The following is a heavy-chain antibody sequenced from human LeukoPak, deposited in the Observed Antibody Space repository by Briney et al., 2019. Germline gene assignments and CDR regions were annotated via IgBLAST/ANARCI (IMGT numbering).Heavy chain of an antibody. CDR2: ISGSGRTI. CDR3: ARDFKDSTYYNFDC. Sequence: PGGSLRLSCAASGFTFSNYAMSWVRQAPGKGLEWVSYISGSGRTIYYADSVKGRFTISRDNAKNSPYPQMNSLRADDTAVYYCARDFKDSTYYNFDCWGQGTLVTVSS. CDR1: GFTFSNYA. D-gene: IGHD2/OR15-2a*01. V-gene: IGHV3-11*01. J-gene: IGHJ4*02.